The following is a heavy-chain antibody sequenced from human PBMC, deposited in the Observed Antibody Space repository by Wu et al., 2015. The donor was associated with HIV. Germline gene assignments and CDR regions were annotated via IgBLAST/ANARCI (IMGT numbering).Heavy chain of an antibody. V-gene: IGHV1-8*01. CDR3: ARAPPGVWFGELLFDY. CDR2: MNPNSGNT. CDR1: GYTFTSYD. D-gene: IGHD3-10*01. J-gene: IGHJ4*02. Sequence: QVQLVQSGAEVKKPGASVKVSCKASGYTFTSYDINWVRQATGQGLEWMGWMNPNSGNTGYAQKFQGRVTMTRNTSISTAYMGLSSLRSEDTAVYYCARAPPGVWFGELLFDYWGQGTLVTVSS.